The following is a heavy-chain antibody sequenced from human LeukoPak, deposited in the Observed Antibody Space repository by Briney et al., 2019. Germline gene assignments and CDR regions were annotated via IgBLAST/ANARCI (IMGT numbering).Heavy chain of an antibody. CDR3: AKPPRVVVATAFDS. Sequence: PGGSLRLSCAASGFTFSSYAMTWVRQAPGKGLEWVSSITGSGSSTYYADSVKGRFTISRDNSKNTLYVQMNSLRAEDTAVYFCAKPPRVVVATAFDSWGQGTLVTVSS. D-gene: IGHD2-21*02. CDR1: GFTFSSYA. CDR2: ITGSGSST. J-gene: IGHJ4*02. V-gene: IGHV3-23*01.